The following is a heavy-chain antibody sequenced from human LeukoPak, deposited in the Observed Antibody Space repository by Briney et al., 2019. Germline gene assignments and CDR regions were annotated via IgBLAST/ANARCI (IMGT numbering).Heavy chain of an antibody. CDR1: GGSISSGGYY. CDR3: ARGRAYSSSWSDY. CDR2: IYYSGST. Sequence: SETLSLTCTVSGGSISSGGYYWSWIRQHPGKGLEWIGYIYYSGSTYYNPSLKSRVTISVDTSKNQFSLKLSSVTAADTAVYYCARGRAYSSSWSDYWGQGTLVTVSS. V-gene: IGHV4-31*03. J-gene: IGHJ4*02. D-gene: IGHD6-13*01.